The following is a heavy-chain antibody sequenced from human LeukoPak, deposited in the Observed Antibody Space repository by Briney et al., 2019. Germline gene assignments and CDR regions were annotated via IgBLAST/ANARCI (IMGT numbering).Heavy chain of an antibody. CDR2: ISTYNRHT. D-gene: IGHD3/OR15-3a*01. J-gene: IGHJ4*02. CDR3: ARGLGTTAFADYDF. Sequence: ASVKVSCKTSGYAFSTSGITWVRQAPGQGLEWMGWISTYNRHTTYAQKFQGRLITTIDTSTTTAYMELRSLTYDDTAMYYCARGLGTTAFADYDFWGQGTLVTVSS. V-gene: IGHV1-18*01. CDR1: GYAFSTSG.